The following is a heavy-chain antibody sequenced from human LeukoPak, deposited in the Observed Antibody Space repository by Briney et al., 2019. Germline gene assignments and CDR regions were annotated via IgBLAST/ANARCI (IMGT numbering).Heavy chain of an antibody. Sequence: PGGSLRLSCAASGFTFSVYAMSWVRQSPEKGLEWVSVISGSGDATNYADSVKGRFTISRDNSKNILYLQMYSLRADDTAVYYCAKRLRTDSSIWNYYGIDVWGQGTTVSVSS. J-gene: IGHJ6*02. D-gene: IGHD4-11*01. CDR1: GFTFSVYA. CDR2: ISGSGDAT. CDR3: AKRLRTDSSIWNYYGIDV. V-gene: IGHV3-23*01.